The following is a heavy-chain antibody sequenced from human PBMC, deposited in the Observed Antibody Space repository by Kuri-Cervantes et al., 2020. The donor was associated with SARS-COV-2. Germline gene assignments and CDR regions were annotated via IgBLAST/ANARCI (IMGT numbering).Heavy chain of an antibody. V-gene: IGHV4-61*02. CDR1: GGSISSGSYY. Sequence: SCTVSGGSISSGSYYWSWIRQPAGKGLEWIGRIYTSGSTNYNPSLKSRVTISVDTSKNQFSLKLSSVTAADTAVYYCARERRGTIFGVVIKPTHYIDVWGQGTTVTVSS. J-gene: IGHJ6*03. CDR2: IYTSGST. CDR3: ARERRGTIFGVVIKPTHYIDV. D-gene: IGHD3-3*01.